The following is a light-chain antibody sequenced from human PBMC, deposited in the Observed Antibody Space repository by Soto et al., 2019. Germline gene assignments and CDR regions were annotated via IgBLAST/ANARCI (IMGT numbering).Light chain of an antibody. CDR1: QSVSRN. CDR2: DAS. Sequence: EIVLTQSPATLSLSPGERATLSCRASQSVSRNLAWYHQKPGQAPRLLIYDASNRATGIPARFSGSGSGTDFTLTISSLEPEDFAVYYCQQRSDWPSTFGGGTKVQIK. CDR3: QQRSDWPST. J-gene: IGKJ4*01. V-gene: IGKV3-11*01.